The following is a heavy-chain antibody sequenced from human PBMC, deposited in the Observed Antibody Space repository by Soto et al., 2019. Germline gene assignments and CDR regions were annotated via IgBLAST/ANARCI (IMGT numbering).Heavy chain of an antibody. D-gene: IGHD3-3*01. CDR3: AKDLSLTHYDFWSGYYFDY. Sequence: EVLLLESGGGLVQPGGSLRLSCAVSGFTFRSYAMSWVRQAPGKGLEWVSLISGSGGSTYYADSVMGRFTISRDNSKNTLYLQMNRLRAEDTAVYYCAKDLSLTHYDFWSGYYFDYWGQGTLVTVSS. J-gene: IGHJ4*02. CDR2: ISGSGGST. V-gene: IGHV3-23*01. CDR1: GFTFRSYA.